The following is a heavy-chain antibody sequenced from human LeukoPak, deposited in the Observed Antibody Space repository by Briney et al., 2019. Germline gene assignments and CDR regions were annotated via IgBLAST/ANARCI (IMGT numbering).Heavy chain of an antibody. V-gene: IGHV1-69*13. D-gene: IGHD5-24*01. CDR3: ARASEEMATNAVFDY. Sequence: SVKVSCKASGGTFSSYAISWVRQAPGQGLEWMGGIIPIFGTTNYAQKFQGRVTITADESTSTAYMELSSLRSEDTAVYYCARASEEMATNAVFDYWGQGTLVTVSS. CDR2: IIPIFGTT. CDR1: GGTFSSYA. J-gene: IGHJ4*02.